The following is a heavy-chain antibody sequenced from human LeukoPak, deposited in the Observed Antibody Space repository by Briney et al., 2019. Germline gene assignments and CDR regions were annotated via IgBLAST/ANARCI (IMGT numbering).Heavy chain of an antibody. V-gene: IGHV1-69*04. CDR2: IIPILGIA. J-gene: IGHJ3*02. Sequence: ASVKVSCKASGGTFSSYAISWVRQAPGQGLEWMGRIIPILGIANYAQKFQGRVTITADKSTSTAYMELSGLRSEDTAVYYCARGSHSSGYYYPDAFDIWGQGTMVTVSS. CDR1: GGTFSSYA. CDR3: ARGSHSSGYYYPDAFDI. D-gene: IGHD3-22*01.